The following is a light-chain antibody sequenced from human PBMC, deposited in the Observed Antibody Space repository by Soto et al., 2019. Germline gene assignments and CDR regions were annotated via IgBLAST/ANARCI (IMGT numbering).Light chain of an antibody. Sequence: AIQMTQSPSSLSASVGDRVTITCRASQGIRNDLGWYQQKPGKAPKLLIYAASSLQSGGPSRFSGSGSVTDFTINISSLQPEDFATYYCLQDYNYPLTFGGGTKVEIK. V-gene: IGKV1-6*01. J-gene: IGKJ4*01. CDR2: AAS. CDR1: QGIRND. CDR3: LQDYNYPLT.